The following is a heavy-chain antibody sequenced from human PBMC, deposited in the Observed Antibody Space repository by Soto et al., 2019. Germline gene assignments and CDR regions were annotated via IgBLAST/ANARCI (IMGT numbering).Heavy chain of an antibody. Sequence: GGSLRLSCAASGFSFSSYWMHWVRQAPGKGLVWVSGINIDGSISDYADSVKGRFTISRDNAKNTLYLQMNSLGAQDTGLYYCASGADYNTNYIPFDPWGQGTLVTVSS. D-gene: IGHD3-10*01. CDR2: INIDGSIS. J-gene: IGHJ5*02. CDR3: ASGADYNTNYIPFDP. V-gene: IGHV3-74*01. CDR1: GFSFSSYW.